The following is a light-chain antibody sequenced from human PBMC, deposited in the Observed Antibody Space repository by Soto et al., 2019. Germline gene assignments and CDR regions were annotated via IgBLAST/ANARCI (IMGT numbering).Light chain of an antibody. CDR3: CSYAGRRIFYV. CDR2: EVS. V-gene: IGLV2-23*02. Sequence: QSVLTQPASVSGSPGQSITISCTGTNSDVGSYNLVSWYQHHPGKAPKLMIYEVSRRPSGVSNRFSGSKSGNTASLTISGLQAEDEGDYYCCSYAGRRIFYVFGTGTKLTVL. CDR1: NSDVGSYNL. J-gene: IGLJ1*01.